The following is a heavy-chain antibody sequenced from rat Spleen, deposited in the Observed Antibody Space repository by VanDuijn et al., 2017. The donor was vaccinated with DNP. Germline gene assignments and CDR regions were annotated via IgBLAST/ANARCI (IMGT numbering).Heavy chain of an antibody. CDR1: GFTFSDYY. CDR2: ISYEGSST. CDR3: ARHGLRRVYYAMDA. Sequence: EVQLVESGGGLVQPGRSLKLSCAASGFTFSDYYMAWVRQAPKKGLEWVASISYEGSSTYYGDSVKGRFTISRDNAKSTLYLQMNSLRSEDTATYYCARHGLRRVYYAMDAWGQGTSVTVSS. D-gene: IGHD1-11*01. V-gene: IGHV5-22*01. J-gene: IGHJ4*01.